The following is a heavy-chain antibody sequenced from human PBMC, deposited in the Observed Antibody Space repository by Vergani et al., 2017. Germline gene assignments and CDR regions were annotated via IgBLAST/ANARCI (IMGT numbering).Heavy chain of an antibody. CDR3: AIGTTVTSTDY. Sequence: QVQLVQSGAEVKKPGASVKVSCKASGYTFTSYGISWVRQAPGQGLEWMGRIIPILGIANYAQKFQGRVTITADKSTSTAYMELSSLRSEDTAVYYCAIGTTVTSTDYWGQGTLVTVSS. CDR1: GYTFTSYG. D-gene: IGHD4-17*01. J-gene: IGHJ4*02. CDR2: IIPILGIA. V-gene: IGHV1-69*09.